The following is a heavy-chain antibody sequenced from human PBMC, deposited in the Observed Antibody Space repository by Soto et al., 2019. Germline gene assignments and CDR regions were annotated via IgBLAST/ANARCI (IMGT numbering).Heavy chain of an antibody. CDR2: FDPEDGET. Sequence: ASXKVSCKVSGYTLTELSMHWVRQAPVKGLEWMGGFDPEDGETIYAQKFQGRVTMTEDTSTDTAYMELSSLRSEDTAVYYCATGGYCSGGSCHIAFYWGQGTLVTVSS. J-gene: IGHJ4*02. V-gene: IGHV1-24*01. D-gene: IGHD2-15*01. CDR1: GYTLTELS. CDR3: ATGGYCSGGSCHIAFY.